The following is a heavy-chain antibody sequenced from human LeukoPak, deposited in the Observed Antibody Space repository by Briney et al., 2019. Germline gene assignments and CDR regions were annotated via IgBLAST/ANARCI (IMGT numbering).Heavy chain of an antibody. D-gene: IGHD2/OR15-2a*01. J-gene: IGHJ3*02. Sequence: ASVKVSCKASGYTFTSYDINWVRQATGQGLEWMGWMNPNSGNTGYAQKFQGRVTITRNTSISTAYMELSSLRSEDTAVYYCARGQNLKLSAGFDAFDIWGQGTMVTVSS. CDR1: GYTFTSYD. CDR2: MNPNSGNT. CDR3: ARGQNLKLSAGFDAFDI. V-gene: IGHV1-8*03.